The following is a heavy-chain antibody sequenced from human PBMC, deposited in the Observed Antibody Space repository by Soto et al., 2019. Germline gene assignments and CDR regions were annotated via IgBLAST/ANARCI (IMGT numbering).Heavy chain of an antibody. Sequence: PGGSLRLSCAASGFTFSNAWINWVRQAPGKGLEWVGRIKSKTDGGTTDYAEPVKGRFAISRDDSNNMVYLQMNSLKIEDTAVYYCTTDSYSTIIIVRFEYWGHGTLLTVSS. D-gene: IGHD3-22*01. CDR2: IKSKTDGGTT. J-gene: IGHJ4*01. CDR3: TTDSYSTIIIVRFEY. V-gene: IGHV3-15*07. CDR1: GFTFSNAW.